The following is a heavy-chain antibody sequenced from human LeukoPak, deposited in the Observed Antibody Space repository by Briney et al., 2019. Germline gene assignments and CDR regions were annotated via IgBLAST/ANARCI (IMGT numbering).Heavy chain of an antibody. V-gene: IGHV1-18*01. CDR1: GYTFTSYG. D-gene: IGHD6-13*01. CDR2: IRAYNGNT. Sequence: ASVKVSCKASGYTFTSYGISWVRQAPGQGVEWMGWIRAYNGNTKYAQKLQGRVTMTTVTSTITAYMELRSLRSDDTAVYYCARDRAGSSWYYYYYGMDVWGQGTTVTVSS. CDR3: ARDRAGSSWYYYYYGMDV. J-gene: IGHJ6*02.